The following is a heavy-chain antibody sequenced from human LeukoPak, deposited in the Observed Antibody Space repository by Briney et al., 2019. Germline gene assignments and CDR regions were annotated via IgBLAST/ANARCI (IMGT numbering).Heavy chain of an antibody. J-gene: IGHJ6*03. CDR2: IIPIFGTA. V-gene: IGHV1-69*01. Sequence: SVKVSCKTSAGAFNSNAFTWVRQAPAQGLEWMGGIIPIFGTANYAQKFQGRVTITADESTSTAYMELSSLRSEDTAVYYCASGEVPAALYYYYYMDVWGKGTTVTISS. CDR1: AGAFNSNA. CDR3: ASGEVPAALYYYYYMDV. D-gene: IGHD2-2*01.